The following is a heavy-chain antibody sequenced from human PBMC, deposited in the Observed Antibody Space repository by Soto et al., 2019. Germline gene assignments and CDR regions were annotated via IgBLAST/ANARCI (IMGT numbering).Heavy chain of an antibody. CDR3: AREAYNWNSFSYLGY. CDR1: GFTFSSYG. CDR2: IWYDGSNK. J-gene: IGHJ4*02. V-gene: IGHV3-33*01. Sequence: QVQLVESGGGVVQPGRSLRLSCAASGFTFSSYGMHWVRQAPGKGLEWVAVIWYDGSNKYYADSVKGRFTISRDNSKNTLYLQMNSLRAEDTAVYHCAREAYNWNSFSYLGYWGQGTLVTVSS. D-gene: IGHD1-7*01.